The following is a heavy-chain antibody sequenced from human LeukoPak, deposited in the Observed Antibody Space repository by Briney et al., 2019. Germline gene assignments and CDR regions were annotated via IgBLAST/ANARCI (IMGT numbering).Heavy chain of an antibody. Sequence: PGGSLRLSCAASGFTFGSYWMHWVRQAPGKGLVWVSRINTDGGSTTYADSVKGRFTISRDNAKNTLYLQMNSLRAEDTAVYYCARYGGYFATAHAFDIWGQGTMVTVSS. CDR3: ARYGGYFATAHAFDI. CDR1: GFTFGSYW. D-gene: IGHD3-9*01. CDR2: INTDGGST. V-gene: IGHV3-74*01. J-gene: IGHJ3*02.